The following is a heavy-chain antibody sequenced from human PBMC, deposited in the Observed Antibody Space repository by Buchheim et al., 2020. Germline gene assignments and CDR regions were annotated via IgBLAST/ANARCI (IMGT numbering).Heavy chain of an antibody. V-gene: IGHV3-74*01. D-gene: IGHD3-10*01. Sequence: EVQLVESGGGLVQPGGSLRLSCAASGFTFSSYWMHWVRQAPGKGLVWVSRINSDGSSTSYADSVKGRFTISRDNAKKPLYLQMNSLRAEDTAVYYCARDEWFRELQGEYYYGMDVWGQGTT. CDR3: ARDEWFRELQGEYYYGMDV. CDR2: INSDGSST. CDR1: GFTFSSYW. J-gene: IGHJ6*02.